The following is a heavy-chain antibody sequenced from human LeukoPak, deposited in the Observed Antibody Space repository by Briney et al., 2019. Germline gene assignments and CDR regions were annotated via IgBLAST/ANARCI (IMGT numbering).Heavy chain of an antibody. J-gene: IGHJ4*02. CDR1: GFTFSSYA. CDR3: ARTVIAVAGAYYFDY. V-gene: IGHV3-30-3*01. Sequence: GGSLRLSYAASGFTFSSYAMHWVRQAPGKGLEWVAVISYDGSNKYYADSVKGRFTISRDNSKNTLYLQMNSLRAEDTAVYYCARTVIAVAGAYYFDYWGQGTLVTVSS. CDR2: ISYDGSNK. D-gene: IGHD6-19*01.